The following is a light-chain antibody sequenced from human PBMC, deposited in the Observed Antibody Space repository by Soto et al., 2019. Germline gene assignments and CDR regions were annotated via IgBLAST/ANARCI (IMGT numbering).Light chain of an antibody. Sequence: EIVLTQYPDTLSLSPGERVTLSCRASQSVSSSYLAWYQQKPGQAPRLLIHGASSRATGIPDRFSGSGSGAYFPLNNSTLEPEDFEVYYCQQDGTLITFGQGTRLEIK. CDR2: GAS. J-gene: IGKJ5*01. CDR1: QSVSSSY. CDR3: QQDGTLIT. V-gene: IGKV3-20*01.